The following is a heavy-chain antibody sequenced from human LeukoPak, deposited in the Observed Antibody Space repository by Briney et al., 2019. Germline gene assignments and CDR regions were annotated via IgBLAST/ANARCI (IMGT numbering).Heavy chain of an antibody. CDR1: GFTFSSYG. J-gene: IGHJ4*02. CDR3: ARPKYYYDSSGYSH. D-gene: IGHD3-22*01. Sequence: GGSLRLSCAASGFTFSSYGMHWARQAPGKGLEWVAVIWYDGSNKYYADSVRGRFTISRDNSKNTLYLQMNSLRAEDTAVYYCARPKYYYDSSGYSHWGQGTLVTVSS. CDR2: IWYDGSNK. V-gene: IGHV3-33*01.